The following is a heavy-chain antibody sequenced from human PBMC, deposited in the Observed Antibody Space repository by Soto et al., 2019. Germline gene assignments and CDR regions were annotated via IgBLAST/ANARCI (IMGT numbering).Heavy chain of an antibody. V-gene: IGHV1-18*01. J-gene: IGHJ1*01. Sequence: ASVKVSCKASGYIFLSYGISWVRQAPGQGLEWMGWISAYNGNTKYVEKFQGRVIMTTDTSTSTAYMELRSLRSDDTAVYYCARDQGTAMVPGYWGQGTLVTVSS. D-gene: IGHD5-18*01. CDR3: ARDQGTAMVPGY. CDR2: ISAYNGNT. CDR1: GYIFLSYG.